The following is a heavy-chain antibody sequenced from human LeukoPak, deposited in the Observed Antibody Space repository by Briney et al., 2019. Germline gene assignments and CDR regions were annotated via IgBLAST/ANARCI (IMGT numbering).Heavy chain of an antibody. CDR3: ARGRYCSGGSCYSH. CDR2: INHSGST. J-gene: IGHJ4*02. Sequence: PSETLSLTCAVYGGSFSGYYWSWIRQPPGKGLEWIGEINHSGSTNYNPSLKSRVTISVDTSKNQFSLKLSSVTAADTAVYYCARGRYCSGGSCYSHWGQGTLVTASS. D-gene: IGHD2-15*01. CDR1: GGSFSGYY. V-gene: IGHV4-34*01.